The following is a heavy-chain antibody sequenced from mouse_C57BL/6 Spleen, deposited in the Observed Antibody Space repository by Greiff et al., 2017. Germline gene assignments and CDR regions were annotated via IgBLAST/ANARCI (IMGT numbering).Heavy chain of an antibody. Sequence: EVQLQQSGPELVKPGASVKISCKASGYSFTGYYMNWVKQSPEKSLEWIGEINPSTGGTTYNQKFKAKATLTVDKSSSTAYMQLKSLTSEDSAVYYCARITTVVARYFDVWGTGTTGTVSS. D-gene: IGHD1-1*01. CDR1: GYSFTGYY. J-gene: IGHJ1*03. CDR2: INPSTGGT. V-gene: IGHV1-42*01. CDR3: ARITTVVARYFDV.